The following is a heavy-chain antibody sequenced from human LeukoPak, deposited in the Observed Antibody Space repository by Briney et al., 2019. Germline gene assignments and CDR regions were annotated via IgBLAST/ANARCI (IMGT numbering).Heavy chain of an antibody. J-gene: IGHJ6*02. CDR1: GFTFSSYS. V-gene: IGHV3-23*01. Sequence: GGSLRLSCAASGFTFSSYSMNWVRQAPGKGLEWVSGISDSGDITYYADSVNGRFTISRDNSKNTLYLQLNSLRAEDTAVYFCAKEGSPYFCYGMDVWGQGTTVTVSS. D-gene: IGHD3-3*01. CDR2: ISDSGDIT. CDR3: AKEGSPYFCYGMDV.